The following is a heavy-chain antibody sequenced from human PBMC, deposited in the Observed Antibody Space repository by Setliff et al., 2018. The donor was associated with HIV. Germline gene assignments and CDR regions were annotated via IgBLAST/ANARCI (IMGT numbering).Heavy chain of an antibody. CDR3: AVRRYYDSTGYYDY. Sequence: SETLSLTCTVSGGSISSSNWWSWVRQPPGKGLEWIGEIYHSGSTNHNPSLKSRVTISVDKSKNQFSLKLTSVTAADTAVYYCAVRRYYDSTGYYDYWGQGTLVTVSS. CDR2: IYHSGST. V-gene: IGHV4-4*02. J-gene: IGHJ4*02. CDR1: GGSISSSNW. D-gene: IGHD3-22*01.